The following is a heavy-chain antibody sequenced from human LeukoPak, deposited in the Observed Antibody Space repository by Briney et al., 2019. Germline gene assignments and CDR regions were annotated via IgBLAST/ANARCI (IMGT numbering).Heavy chain of an antibody. CDR1: GFVFGDYA. CDR3: ARGRSPDYWYFDL. J-gene: IGHJ2*01. CDR2: ISHNGSSK. Sequence: GRSLRLSCAASGFVFGDYAMHWVRQAPGKGLEWAALISHNGSSKYYADSVRGRFTISRDNSNTLYLEMNSLRPEDTAVFYCARGRSPDYWYFDLWGRGTPATVSS. V-gene: IGHV3-30-3*01.